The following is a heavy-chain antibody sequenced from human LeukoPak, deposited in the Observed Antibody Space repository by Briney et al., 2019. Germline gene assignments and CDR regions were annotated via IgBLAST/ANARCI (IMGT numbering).Heavy chain of an antibody. D-gene: IGHD2-21*02. CDR2: IWYDGSNK. CDR1: GFTFSSYA. CDR3: AREMGYCGGDCYSGYYYYYGMDV. V-gene: IGHV3-33*08. J-gene: IGHJ6*02. Sequence: TGGSLRLSCAASGFTFSSYAMSWVRQAPGKGLEWVAVIWYDGSNKYYADSVKGRFTISRDNSKNTLYLQMNSLRAEDTAVYYCAREMGYCGGDCYSGYYYYYGMDVWGQGTTVTVSS.